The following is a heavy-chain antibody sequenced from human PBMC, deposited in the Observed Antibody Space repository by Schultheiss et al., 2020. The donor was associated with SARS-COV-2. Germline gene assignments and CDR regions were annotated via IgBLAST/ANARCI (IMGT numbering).Heavy chain of an antibody. CDR2: IYPGDPDT. Sequence: GGSLRLSCKGSGYSFTSYWIGWVRQMPGKGLEWMGIIYPGDPDTRYSPSFQGQVTISADKSISTAYLQWSSLKASDTAMYYCARREVTANRRGRYFQHWGQGTLVTVSS. CDR1: GYSFTSYW. CDR3: ARREVTANRRGRYFQH. V-gene: IGHV5-51*01. D-gene: IGHD2-21*02. J-gene: IGHJ1*01.